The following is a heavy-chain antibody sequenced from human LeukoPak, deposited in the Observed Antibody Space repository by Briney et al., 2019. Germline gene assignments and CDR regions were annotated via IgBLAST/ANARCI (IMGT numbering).Heavy chain of an antibody. CDR2: IKEDGGEQ. Sequence: PGRSLRLSCAASGFTFSSYWMSWVRQAPGKGLEWVANIKEDGGEQYYVDSVKGRFTISRDNAKDSLYLQMNSLRAEDTAVYYCASQMDRWFGESLMNYWGQGTLVTVSS. CDR3: ASQMDRWFGESLMNY. D-gene: IGHD3-10*01. V-gene: IGHV3-7*05. J-gene: IGHJ4*02. CDR1: GFTFSSYW.